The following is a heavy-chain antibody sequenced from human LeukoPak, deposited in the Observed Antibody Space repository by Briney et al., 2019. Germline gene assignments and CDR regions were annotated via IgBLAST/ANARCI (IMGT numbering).Heavy chain of an antibody. Sequence: PGRSLRLSCAASGFTFSSYGMHWVRQAPGKGLEWVAVIWYDGSNKYYADSVKGRFTTSRDNSKNTLYLQMNSLRAEDTAVYYCAKDSLYCSGGSCYPEYFQHWGQGTLVTVSS. CDR3: AKDSLYCSGGSCYPEYFQH. V-gene: IGHV3-33*06. CDR2: IWYDGSNK. CDR1: GFTFSSYG. D-gene: IGHD2-15*01. J-gene: IGHJ1*01.